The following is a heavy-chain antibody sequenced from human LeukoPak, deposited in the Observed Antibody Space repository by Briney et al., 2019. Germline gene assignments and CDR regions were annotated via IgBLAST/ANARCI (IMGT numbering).Heavy chain of an antibody. CDR3: ATAPDSRQIDY. D-gene: IGHD3-22*01. V-gene: IGHV1-46*01. CDR1: GYTFTSYY. J-gene: IGHJ4*02. CDR2: INPSGGST. Sequence: ASVKVSCKASGYTFTSYYMHWVRQAPGQGLEWMGIINPSGGSTSYAQKFQGRVTITADESTSTAYMELSSLRSEDTAVYYCATAPDSRQIDYWGQGTLVTVSS.